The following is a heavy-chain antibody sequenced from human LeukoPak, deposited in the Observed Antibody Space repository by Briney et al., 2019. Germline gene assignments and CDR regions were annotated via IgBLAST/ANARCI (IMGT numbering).Heavy chain of an antibody. CDR3: ARGIARRVNTWFV. Sequence: TGGSLRLSCAASGFTFSSYAMHWVRQAPGKGLEWVAVISYDGSNKYYADSVKGRFTISRDNSKNTLYLQMNSLRAEDTAVYYCARGIARRVNTWFVWGQGTLVTVSS. CDR1: GFTFSSYA. J-gene: IGHJ4*02. D-gene: IGHD3-22*01. V-gene: IGHV3-30-3*01. CDR2: ISYDGSNK.